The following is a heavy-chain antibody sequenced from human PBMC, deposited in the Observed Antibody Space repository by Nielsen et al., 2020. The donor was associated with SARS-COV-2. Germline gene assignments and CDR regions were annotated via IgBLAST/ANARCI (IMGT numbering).Heavy chain of an antibody. CDR3: AKISGSQRHYFDF. V-gene: IGHV3-23*01. CDR2: IGTTGDKT. Sequence: GESLKISCAASGFTFSSYSMNWVRQAPGKGLEWVSSIGTTGDKTFYADSVKGRFTISRDNSKNTLYLQLNSLRAEDTAVFYCAKISGSQRHYFDFWGQGALVTVP. D-gene: IGHD1-26*01. CDR1: GFTFSSYS. J-gene: IGHJ4*02.